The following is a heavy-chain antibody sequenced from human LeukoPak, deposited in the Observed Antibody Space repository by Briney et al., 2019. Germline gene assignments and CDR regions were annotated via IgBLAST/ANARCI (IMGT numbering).Heavy chain of an antibody. CDR3: ARDSKSTADAFDI. V-gene: IGHV4-34*01. D-gene: IGHD5/OR15-5a*01. CDR1: GGSFSNYY. CDR2: ISHSGSS. J-gene: IGHJ3*02. Sequence: SETLSLTCAVYGGSFSNYYWTWIRQTPGKGLEWIGEISHSGSSNYNPSLKSRVTLSVDASKNQFSLNLRSMKASDTAMYYCARDSKSTADAFDIWGQGTMVTVSS.